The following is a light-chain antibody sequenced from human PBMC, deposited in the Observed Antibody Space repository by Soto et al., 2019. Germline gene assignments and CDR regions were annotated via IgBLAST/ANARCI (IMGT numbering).Light chain of an antibody. CDR3: CSYAGSSKGV. CDR1: SSDVGSYNL. J-gene: IGLJ2*01. V-gene: IGLV2-23*01. CDR2: EGS. Sequence: QSALTQPASVSGSPGPSITISCTGTSSDVGSYNLVSWYQQHPGKAPKLMIYEGSKRPAGVSNRFSGSKSGNTASLTISGLQAEDEADYYCCSYAGSSKGVFGGGTKLTVL.